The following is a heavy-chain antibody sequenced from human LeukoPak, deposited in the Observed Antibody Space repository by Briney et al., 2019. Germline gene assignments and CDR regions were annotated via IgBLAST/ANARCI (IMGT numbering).Heavy chain of an antibody. V-gene: IGHV3-30*18. CDR3: AKIGPLVVVVPAAPDEYGMDV. Sequence: GGSLRLSCAASGFTFSSYGMHWVRQAPGKGLEWVAVISHDGSNKYYADSVKGRFTISRDNSKNTLYLQMNSLRAEDTAVYYCAKIGPLVVVVPAAPDEYGMDVWGKGTTVTVSS. CDR2: ISHDGSNK. J-gene: IGHJ6*04. D-gene: IGHD2-2*01. CDR1: GFTFSSYG.